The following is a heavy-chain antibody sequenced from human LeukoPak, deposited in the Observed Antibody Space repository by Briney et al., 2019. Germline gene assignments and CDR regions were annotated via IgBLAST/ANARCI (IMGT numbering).Heavy chain of an antibody. CDR2: ISSSSSYL. CDR3: ARDRTASDY. J-gene: IGHJ4*02. CDR1: GFTFSSYS. V-gene: IGHV3-21*01. Sequence: GGSLRLSCAASGFTFSSYSMNWVRQAPGKGLEWVSSISSSSSYLYYADSVKGRFTISRDNAKNSLYLQMNSLRAEDTAVYYCARDRTASDYWGQGTLVTVSS. D-gene: IGHD4-17*01.